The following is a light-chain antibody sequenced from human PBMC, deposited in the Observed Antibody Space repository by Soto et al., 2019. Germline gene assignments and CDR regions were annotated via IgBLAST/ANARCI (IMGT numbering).Light chain of an antibody. CDR1: SSDIGSYNR. J-gene: IGLJ1*01. CDR2: EVN. V-gene: IGLV2-18*02. Sequence: QSVLTQPASVSGSPGQAITISCTGTSSDIGSYNRVSWYQQPPGTAPKLIIYEVNNRPSGVPDRFSGSKSGNTASLTISELQDEEEADYYCNSFKTRSTYVFGTGTKVTVL. CDR3: NSFKTRSTYV.